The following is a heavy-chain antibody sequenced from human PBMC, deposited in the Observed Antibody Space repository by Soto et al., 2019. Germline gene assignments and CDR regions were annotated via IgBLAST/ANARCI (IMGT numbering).Heavy chain of an antibody. CDR3: SRVRWGSGSYAYYYYYMDV. D-gene: IGHD3-10*01. Sequence: PSDNLSPTCPVSGGSISRGSFYWGRVRQPPGEELEWIGYIYYSGSTNYNPSLKSRVTISVDTSKNQFSLKLSSVTAADTAVYFCSRVRWGSGSYAYYYYYMDVWGKGTTVTVSS. J-gene: IGHJ6*03. CDR2: IYYSGST. CDR1: GGSISRGSFY. V-gene: IGHV4-61*01.